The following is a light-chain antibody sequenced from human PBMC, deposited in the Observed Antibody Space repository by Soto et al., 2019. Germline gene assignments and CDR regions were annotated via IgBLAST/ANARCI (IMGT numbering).Light chain of an antibody. J-gene: IGKJ5*01. CDR3: QQHNSFSIT. CDR2: KAS. Sequence: DIQMTQSPSTLSASVGDRVTITCRASESIGRLLSWYQQKPGKAPKLLIYKASSLESGVPSRFSGSGSGTEFTLTINSLQADDFATYYCQQHNSFSITFGQGTRLEIK. CDR1: ESIGRL. V-gene: IGKV1-5*03.